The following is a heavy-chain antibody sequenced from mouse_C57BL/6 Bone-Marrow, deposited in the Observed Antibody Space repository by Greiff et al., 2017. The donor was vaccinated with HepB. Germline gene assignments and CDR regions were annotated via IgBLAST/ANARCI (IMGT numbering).Heavy chain of an antibody. CDR2: IDPSDSYT. Sequence: VQLQQPGAELVKPGASVKLSCKASGYTFTSYWMQWVKQRPGQGLEWIGEIDPSDSYTNYNQKFKGKATLTVDTSSSTAYMQLSSLTSEDSAVYYCARTWYYAMDYWGQGTSVTVSS. CDR3: ARTWYYAMDY. V-gene: IGHV1-50*01. CDR1: GYTFTSYW. J-gene: IGHJ4*01.